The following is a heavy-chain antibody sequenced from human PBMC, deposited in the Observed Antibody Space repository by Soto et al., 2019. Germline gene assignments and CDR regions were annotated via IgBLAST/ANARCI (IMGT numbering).Heavy chain of an antibody. CDR1: GYSINSDYY. Sequence: SETLSLTCAVSGYSINSDYYWGWIRQPPGKGLGWIGSVDHSGRTYYSPSLRSRLTIFIDTSKNQFSLRLTSVTAADTAMYFCAKKGYYPSGKINLFDSWGPGTLVTVSS. D-gene: IGHD3-10*01. CDR3: AKKGYYPSGKINLFDS. J-gene: IGHJ4*02. CDR2: VDHSGRT. V-gene: IGHV4-38-2*01.